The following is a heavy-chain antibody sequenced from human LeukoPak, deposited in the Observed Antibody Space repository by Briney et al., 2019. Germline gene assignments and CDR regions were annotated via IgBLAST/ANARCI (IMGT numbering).Heavy chain of an antibody. Sequence: ASVKVSCKASGYTFTSYDINWVRQATGQGLEWMGWMNPNSGNTGYAQKFQGRVTITADKSTSTAYMELSSLRSEDTAVYYCATYSGSYGGGLGYWGQGTLVTVSS. D-gene: IGHD1-26*01. CDR2: MNPNSGNT. CDR1: GYTFTSYD. J-gene: IGHJ4*02. CDR3: ATYSGSYGGGLGY. V-gene: IGHV1-8*01.